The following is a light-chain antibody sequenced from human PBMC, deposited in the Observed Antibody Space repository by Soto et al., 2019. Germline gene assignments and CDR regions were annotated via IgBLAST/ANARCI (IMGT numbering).Light chain of an antibody. J-gene: IGLJ1*01. CDR1: SSDVGGYNY. Sequence: QSALTQPASVSGSPGQSITISCTGTSSDVGGYNYVSWYQQHPGKAPKLMIYDVSNRPSGVSNRFSGSKSGNTASLTISGLQAEDDADYYCSSYTSSSTLDVFGTGTQVTVL. CDR3: SSYTSSSTLDV. V-gene: IGLV2-14*01. CDR2: DVS.